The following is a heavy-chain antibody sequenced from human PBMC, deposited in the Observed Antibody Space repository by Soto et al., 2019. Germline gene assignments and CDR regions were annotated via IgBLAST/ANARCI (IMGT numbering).Heavy chain of an antibody. CDR1: GGTFSSYA. Sequence: ASVKVSCKASGGTFSSYAISWVRQAPGQGLEWMGGIIPIFGTANYAQKFQGRVTITADESTSTAYMELSSLRSEDTAVYYCARAGYSSGWQSSVQEVFFDYWGQGTLVTVSS. V-gene: IGHV1-69*13. D-gene: IGHD6-19*01. J-gene: IGHJ4*02. CDR3: ARAGYSSGWQSSVQEVFFDY. CDR2: IIPIFGTA.